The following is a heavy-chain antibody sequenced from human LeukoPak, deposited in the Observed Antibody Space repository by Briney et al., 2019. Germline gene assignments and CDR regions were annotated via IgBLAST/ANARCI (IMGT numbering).Heavy chain of an antibody. V-gene: IGHV4-38-2*01. CDR3: AMVVPAAIPFPFDY. CDR1: GYSISSGYY. D-gene: IGHD2-2*02. Sequence: PSETLSLTCAVSGYSISSGYYWGWIRQPPGKGLEWIGSIYHGGSTYYNPSLKSRVTISVDTSKNQFSLKLSSVTAADTAVYYCAMVVPAAIPFPFDYWGQGTLVTVSS. J-gene: IGHJ4*02. CDR2: IYHGGST.